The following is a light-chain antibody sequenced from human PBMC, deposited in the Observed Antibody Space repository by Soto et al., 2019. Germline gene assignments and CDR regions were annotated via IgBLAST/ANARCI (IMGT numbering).Light chain of an antibody. CDR3: HQRQSWPRT. J-gene: IGKJ1*01. CDR1: QYINTR. Sequence: EIVLTQSPATLSSFPGDRVTLSCRASQYINTRLAWYQHRPGQAPRLLIYYTSNRATGIPARFSGSGSGTDFTLTISRLAPEDFAIYYCHQRQSWPRTFGQGTKVDSK. CDR2: YTS. V-gene: IGKV3-11*01.